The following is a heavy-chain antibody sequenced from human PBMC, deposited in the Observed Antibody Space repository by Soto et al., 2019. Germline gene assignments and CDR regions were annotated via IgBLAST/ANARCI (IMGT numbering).Heavy chain of an antibody. CDR3: ARGATVTTPYYYYGMDV. CDR1: GGSISSYY. V-gene: IGHV4-59*01. D-gene: IGHD4-17*01. J-gene: IGHJ6*02. CDR2: IYYSGST. Sequence: SETLSLTCTVSGGSISSYYWSWIRQPPGKGLEWIGYIYYSGSTNYNPSLKSRVTISVDTSKNQFSLKLSSVTAADTAVYYCARGATVTTPYYYYGMDVWGQGTTVTVSS.